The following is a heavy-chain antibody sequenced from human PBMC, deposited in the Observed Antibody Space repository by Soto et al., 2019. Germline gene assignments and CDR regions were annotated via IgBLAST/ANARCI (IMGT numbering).Heavy chain of an antibody. CDR1: GGSISSYY. D-gene: IGHD3-10*01. Sequence: SETLSLTCTVSGGSISSYYWSWIRQPPGKGLEWIGYIYYSGSTNYNPSLKSRVTISVDTSKNQFSLKLSSVTAADTAVYYCARDMVRGWGATWTFDIWGQGTMVTVSS. CDR3: ARDMVRGWGATWTFDI. V-gene: IGHV4-59*01. J-gene: IGHJ3*02. CDR2: IYYSGST.